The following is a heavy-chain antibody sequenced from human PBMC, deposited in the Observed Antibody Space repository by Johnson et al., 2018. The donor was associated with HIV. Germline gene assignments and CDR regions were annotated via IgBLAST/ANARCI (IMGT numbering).Heavy chain of an antibody. V-gene: IGHV3-23*03. CDR1: GFNFDDDT. CDR2: IYSGGST. J-gene: IGHJ3*02. D-gene: IGHD1-26*01. Sequence: VQLVESGGVVVQTGGSLRLSCAASGFNFDDDTIEWVRQDPGKGREWVAVIYSGGSTYYADSVKGRFTISRDNSKNTLYLQMNSLRAEDTAVYYCAKVRSMDAFDIWGQGTMVTVSS. CDR3: AKVRSMDAFDI.